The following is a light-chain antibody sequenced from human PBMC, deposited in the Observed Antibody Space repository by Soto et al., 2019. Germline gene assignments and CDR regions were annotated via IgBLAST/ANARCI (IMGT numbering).Light chain of an antibody. J-gene: IGKJ4*01. CDR2: GAS. CDR1: QSVSSN. V-gene: IGKV3-15*01. CDR3: QQYNNWPLT. Sequence: EVVMTQSPATLSVSPGERATLSCRASQSVSSNLAWYQQIPGQVPRLLIYGASTRATGFPARFSGSGSGTEFTLTISSLQSEDFAVYYCQQYNNWPLTFGGGTKVEIK.